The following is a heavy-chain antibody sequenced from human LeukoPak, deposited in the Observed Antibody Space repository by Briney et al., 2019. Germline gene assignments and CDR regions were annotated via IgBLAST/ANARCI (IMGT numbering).Heavy chain of an antibody. V-gene: IGHV3-23*01. J-gene: IGHJ4*02. CDR2: VSASGGST. Sequence: GGSLRLSCSVSGFIFRNHAMNWVRQAPGQGLEWVSGVSASGGSTFNTDSVKGRFSISRDNSKHTLYLEMNSLRPEDTALYYCAKSLGNQGVIDYWGQGTLVTVSS. CDR1: GFIFRNHA. D-gene: IGHD3-10*01. CDR3: AKSLGNQGVIDY.